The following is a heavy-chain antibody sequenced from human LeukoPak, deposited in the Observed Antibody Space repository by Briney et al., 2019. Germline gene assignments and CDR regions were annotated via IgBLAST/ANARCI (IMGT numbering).Heavy chain of an antibody. CDR3: AKDAKKYSSAWYEDY. CDR1: GFTFSSYG. D-gene: IGHD6-19*01. Sequence: PGGSLRLSCAASGFTFSSYGMHWVRQAPGNGLEWVAFIRYDGSNKNFVDSVKGRFTISRDNSKNTLYLQMNSLRAEDTAVYYCAKDAKKYSSAWYEDYWGQGTLVTVSS. V-gene: IGHV3-30*02. J-gene: IGHJ4*02. CDR2: IRYDGSNK.